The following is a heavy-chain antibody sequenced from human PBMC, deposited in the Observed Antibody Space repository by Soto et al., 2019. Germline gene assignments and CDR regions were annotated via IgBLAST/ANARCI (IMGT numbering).Heavy chain of an antibody. D-gene: IGHD3-22*01. V-gene: IGHV1-69*06. CDR1: GGTVSSYA. CDR3: ARGGYDSSGPMGIYYYYCGMDV. J-gene: IGHJ6*02. Sequence: SVKVSWKAWGGTVSSYAISWVRQAPGQGLEWMGGIIPIFGTANYAQKFQGRVTITADKSTSTAYMELSSLRSEDTAVYYCARGGYDSSGPMGIYYYYCGMDVWGQGTTVTVSS. CDR2: IIPIFGTA.